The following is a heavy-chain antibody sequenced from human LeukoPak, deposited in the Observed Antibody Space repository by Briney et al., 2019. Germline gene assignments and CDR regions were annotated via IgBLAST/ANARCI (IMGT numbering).Heavy chain of an antibody. CDR1: GYTFTGYY. Sequence: GASAKISCKASGYTFTGYYMDWVRRAPGQGLEWMGRINPNSGGTNFAQKFQGRVTMTRDTSISTAYMELTSLTSDDTAVYYCARDLTVYSGSYGYWGQGTLVTVSS. V-gene: IGHV1-2*02. J-gene: IGHJ4*02. CDR2: INPNSGGT. CDR3: ARDLTVYSGSYGY. D-gene: IGHD1-26*01.